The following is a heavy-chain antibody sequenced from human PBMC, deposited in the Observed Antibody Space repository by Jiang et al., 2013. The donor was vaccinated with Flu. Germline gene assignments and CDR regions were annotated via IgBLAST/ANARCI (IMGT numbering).Heavy chain of an antibody. CDR1: GDSVSSNSAA. CDR2: TYYRSKWYN. Sequence: SLTCAISGDSVSSNSAAWNWIRQSPSRGLEWLGRTYYRSKWYNDYAVSVKKSNNHQPRHIQEPVSLQLNSVTPEDTAVYYCARVRNTGYCSGGSCHSNYYYYGMDVWGQGTTVTVSS. CDR3: ARVRNTGYCSGGSCHSNYYYYGMDV. D-gene: IGHD2-15*01. V-gene: IGHV6-1*01. J-gene: IGHJ6*02.